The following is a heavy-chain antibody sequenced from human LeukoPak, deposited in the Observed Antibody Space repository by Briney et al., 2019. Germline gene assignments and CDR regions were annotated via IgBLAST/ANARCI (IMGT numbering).Heavy chain of an antibody. CDR3: ASDIVATSGDF. Sequence: GGSLRLSCAASGFTFSDYYMRWIRQAPGKGLEGVAYITSTGDDIYYADSVRGRFTISRDNAKNALFLRMSSLRVEDTATYYCASDIVATSGDFWGQGTLVSVSS. J-gene: IGHJ4*02. V-gene: IGHV3-11*01. CDR1: GFTFSDYY. D-gene: IGHD5-12*01. CDR2: ITSTGDDI.